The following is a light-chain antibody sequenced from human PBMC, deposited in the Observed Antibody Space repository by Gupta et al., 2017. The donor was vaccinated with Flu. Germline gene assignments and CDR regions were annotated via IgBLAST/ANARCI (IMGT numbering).Light chain of an antibody. J-gene: IGLJ1*01. CDR1: SSDVGGYNY. V-gene: IGLV2-14*04. Sequence: SSDVGGYNYVSWYQQHPGKAPKLMIYDVINRPSGVSNRFSGSKSGNTASLTISGLQAEDEADYYCSSYTSSNTLYVFGTGTKVTVL. CDR2: DVI. CDR3: SSYTSSNTLYV.